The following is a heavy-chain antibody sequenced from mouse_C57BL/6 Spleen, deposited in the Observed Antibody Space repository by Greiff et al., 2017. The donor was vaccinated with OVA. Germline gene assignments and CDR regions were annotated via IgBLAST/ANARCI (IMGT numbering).Heavy chain of an antibody. CDR3: EIHSNYVGDYYAMDY. Sequence: VQLQQPGAELVKPGASVKVSCKASGYTFTSYWMHWVKQRPGQGLEWIGRIHPSDSDTNYNQKFKGKATLTVDKSSSTAYMQLSNLTSEDSAVYYCEIHSNYVGDYYAMDYWGQGTSVTVSS. J-gene: IGHJ4*01. D-gene: IGHD2-5*01. V-gene: IGHV1-74*01. CDR2: IHPSDSDT. CDR1: GYTFTSYW.